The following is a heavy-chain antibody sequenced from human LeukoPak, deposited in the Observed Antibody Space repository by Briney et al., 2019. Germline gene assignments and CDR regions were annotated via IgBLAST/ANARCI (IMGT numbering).Heavy chain of an antibody. CDR2: ISGSGGST. CDR1: GFTFSSYA. V-gene: IGHV3-23*01. Sequence: GGSLRLSCAASGFTFSSYAISCVRQGPGKGLGCVSAISGSGGSTYYADSVKGRFTISRDNSKNTLYLQMNSLRAEDTAVYYCAKGSYYYDSSGYSKFDYWGQGTLVTVSS. J-gene: IGHJ4*02. CDR3: AKGSYYYDSSGYSKFDY. D-gene: IGHD3-22*01.